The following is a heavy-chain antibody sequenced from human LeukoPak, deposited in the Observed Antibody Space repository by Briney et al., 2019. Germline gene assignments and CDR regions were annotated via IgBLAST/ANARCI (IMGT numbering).Heavy chain of an antibody. CDR3: ARVSWELLVPGAFDI. J-gene: IGHJ3*02. D-gene: IGHD1-26*01. CDR1: GFTVSSNY. CDR2: IYSGGST. Sequence: GGSLRLSCAASGFTVSSNYMSWVRQAPGKGLEWVSVIYSGGSTYYADSVKGRFTISRHNSKNTLYLQMNSLRAEVTAVYYCARVSWELLVPGAFDIWGQGTMVTVSS. V-gene: IGHV3-53*04.